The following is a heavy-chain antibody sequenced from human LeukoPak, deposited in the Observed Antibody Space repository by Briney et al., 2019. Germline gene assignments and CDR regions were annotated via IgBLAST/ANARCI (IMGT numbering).Heavy chain of an antibody. CDR1: GGSISSGYY. D-gene: IGHD3-10*01. CDR3: ARDYGSGSYYQRDY. CDR2: IYHSGST. J-gene: IGHJ4*02. Sequence: SETLSLTCTVSGGSISSGYYWGWIRQPPGKGLEWIGSIYHSGSTYYNPSLKSRVTISVDTSKNQFSLKLSSVTAADTAVYYCARDYGSGSYYQRDYWGQGTLVTVSS. V-gene: IGHV4-38-2*02.